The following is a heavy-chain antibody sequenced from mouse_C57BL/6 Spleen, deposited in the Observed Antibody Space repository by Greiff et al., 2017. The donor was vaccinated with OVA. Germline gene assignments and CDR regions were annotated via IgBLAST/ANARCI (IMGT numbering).Heavy chain of an antibody. D-gene: IGHD1-1*01. CDR3: ARDYGSSPHYAMDY. J-gene: IGHJ4*01. V-gene: IGHV1-52*01. CDR2: IDPSDSET. CDR1: GYTFTSYW. Sequence: VQLQQPGAELVRPGSSVKLSCKASGYTFTSYWMHWVKQRPIQGLEWIGNIDPSDSETHYNQKFKDKATLTVDKSSSTAYMQLSSLTSEDSAVYYCARDYGSSPHYAMDYWGQGTSVTVSS.